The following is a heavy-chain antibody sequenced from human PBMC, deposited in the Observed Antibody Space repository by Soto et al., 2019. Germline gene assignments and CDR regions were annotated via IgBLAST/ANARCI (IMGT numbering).Heavy chain of an antibody. D-gene: IGHD2-2*01. CDR2: INHSGSP. Sequence: QVQLQQWGAGLLKPSETLSLTCAVYGGSFSGYYWSWIRQPPGKGLEWIGEINHSGSPNYNPSLKLRVTISVDTSKNQFSLKLSSVTAADTAVYYCASLWGRYCSSTSCYYYGMDVWGQGPTVTVSS. CDR3: ASLWGRYCSSTSCYYYGMDV. V-gene: IGHV4-34*01. CDR1: GGSFSGYY. J-gene: IGHJ6*02.